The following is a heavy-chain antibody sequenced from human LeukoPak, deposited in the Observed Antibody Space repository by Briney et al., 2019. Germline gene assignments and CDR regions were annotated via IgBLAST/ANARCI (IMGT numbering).Heavy chain of an antibody. V-gene: IGHV4-59*08. Sequence: PSETLSLTCTVSGGSTSSYYWSWIRQPPGKGLEWIGYIYYSGSTNYNPSLKSRVTISEDRSKNQFSLKLSSVTAADTAVYYCASADSGWYLGYWGQGTLVTVSS. D-gene: IGHD1-26*01. CDR1: GGSTSSYY. CDR3: ASADSGWYLGY. CDR2: IYYSGST. J-gene: IGHJ4*02.